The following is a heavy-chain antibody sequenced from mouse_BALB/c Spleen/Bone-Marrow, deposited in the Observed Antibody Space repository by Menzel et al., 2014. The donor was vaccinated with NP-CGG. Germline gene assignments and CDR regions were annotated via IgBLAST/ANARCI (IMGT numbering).Heavy chain of an antibody. CDR1: GFTFTDYD. V-gene: IGHV7-3*02. J-gene: IGHJ4*01. CDR3: ARDDYYAMDY. Sequence: EVQLVESGGGLVQPGGSLRLSCATSGFTFTDYDMSWVRQPPGKALEWLGFIRNKANGYTTEYSASVKGRFTISRDNSQSILYLQMNTLRAEDSATYYCARDDYYAMDYWGQGTSVAVSS. CDR2: IRNKANGYTT.